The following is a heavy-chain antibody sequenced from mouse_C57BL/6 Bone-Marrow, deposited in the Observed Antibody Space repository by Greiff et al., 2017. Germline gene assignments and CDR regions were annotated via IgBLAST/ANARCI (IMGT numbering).Heavy chain of an antibody. J-gene: IGHJ4*01. CDR1: GYTFTSYW. V-gene: IGHV1-64*01. CDR3: ARKTTVVATGYYAMDY. CDR2: IHPNSGST. D-gene: IGHD1-1*01. Sequence: QVQLQQSGAELVKPGASVKLSCKASGYTFTSYWMHWVKQRPGQGLEWIGMIHPNSGSTNYNEKFKSKATLTVDKSSSTAYMQLSSLTSEDSAVYYCARKTTVVATGYYAMDYWGQGTSVTVSS.